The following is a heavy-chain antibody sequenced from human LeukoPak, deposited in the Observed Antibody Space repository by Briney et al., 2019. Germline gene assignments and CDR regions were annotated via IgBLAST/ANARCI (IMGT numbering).Heavy chain of an antibody. Sequence: GGSLRLSCAVSGFTFRTCAMSWVRQAPGKGLEWVSAISGSGTGTYYADSVKGRFTISRDNSKNTLYLEMNSLRAEDTAVYYCARAPSGSSRGHYRDYWGQGTLVTVSS. CDR2: ISGSGTGT. D-gene: IGHD3-22*01. CDR3: ARAPSGSSRGHYRDY. CDR1: GFTFRTCA. J-gene: IGHJ4*02. V-gene: IGHV3-23*01.